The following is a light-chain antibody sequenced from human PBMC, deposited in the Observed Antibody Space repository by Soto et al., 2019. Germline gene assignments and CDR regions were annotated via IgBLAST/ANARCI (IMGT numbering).Light chain of an antibody. CDR1: PSVTNY. J-gene: IGKJ5*01. Sequence: IVLTQSPSTLSVSQGERATLSCRASPSVTNYLAWYQQKPGQAPRLLIYGASSRATGIPDRFTGRGSGTDCTLTINSLQPEDVAVYYCQQYGNSPITFGQGTRLEIK. CDR2: GAS. V-gene: IGKV3-11*01. CDR3: QQYGNSPIT.